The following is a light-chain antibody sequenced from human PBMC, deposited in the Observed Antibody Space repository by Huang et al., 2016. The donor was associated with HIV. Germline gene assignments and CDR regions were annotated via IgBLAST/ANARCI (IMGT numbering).Light chain of an antibody. CDR3: QQYYSSPQT. V-gene: IGKV4-1*01. Sequence: DIMMTQSPDSLTVWLGERATLNCRSSQSVYSSSTSKDYMAWFQQKSGQPPRLLLFWASKREVGVPDRFTGSGSGTHFTLTIANLEAEDAAIYYCQQYYSSPQTFGLGTRVEV. CDR2: WAS. J-gene: IGKJ4*01. CDR1: QSVYSSSTSKDY.